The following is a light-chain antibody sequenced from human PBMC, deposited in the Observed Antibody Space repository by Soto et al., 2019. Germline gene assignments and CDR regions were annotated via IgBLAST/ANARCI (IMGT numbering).Light chain of an antibody. CDR3: QQHNDYSPVT. V-gene: IGKV1-5*01. J-gene: IGKJ2*01. CDR1: QTIGSS. CDR2: DAS. Sequence: DIQMTQSPSTLSASVGDRVTITCRASQTIGSSLAWYQHKPGKAPKLLIFDASTLQTGVPSRFSGSGFGTEFTLTISKLQPADFATYYCQQHNDYSPVTFGQGTKLEIK.